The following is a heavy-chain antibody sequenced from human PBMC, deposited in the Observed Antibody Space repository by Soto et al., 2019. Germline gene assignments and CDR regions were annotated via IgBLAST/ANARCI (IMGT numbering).Heavy chain of an antibody. CDR3: SRQASDFWSGKPQYYMDV. CDR1: GVTFSGSA. CDR2: IRSKGNNYAT. J-gene: IGHJ6*03. Sequence: PGGSLRLSCAASGVTFSGSAMHWVRQASGKGLEWVGRIRSKGNNYATAYGASLKGRFTISRDDSKNTAYLQMNSLNTEDTAVYYCSRQASDFWSGKPQYYMDVWGKGTTVTVSS. V-gene: IGHV3-73*01. D-gene: IGHD3-3*01.